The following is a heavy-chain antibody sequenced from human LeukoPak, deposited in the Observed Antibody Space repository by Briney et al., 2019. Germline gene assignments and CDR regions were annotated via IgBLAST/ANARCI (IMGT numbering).Heavy chain of an antibody. J-gene: IGHJ5*02. V-gene: IGHV3-30*04. CDR3: THTGT. Sequence: GGSLRLSCAASGFAFSSYAMHWVRQAPGKGLEWVAVISYDGSNKYYADSVKGRFTISRDNSKNTLYLQMNSLRAEDTAVYYCTHTGTWGQGTLVTVPS. CDR2: ISYDGSNK. CDR1: GFAFSSYA.